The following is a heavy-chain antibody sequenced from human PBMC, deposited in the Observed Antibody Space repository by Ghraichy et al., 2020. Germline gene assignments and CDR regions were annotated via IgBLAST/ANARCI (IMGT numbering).Heavy chain of an antibody. CDR2: VYYSGSA. V-gene: IGHV4-59*01. CDR1: GGSISSFY. D-gene: IGHD4-17*01. CDR3: ARGDYGVYPLPHLDL. J-gene: IGHJ2*01. Sequence: SETLSLTCTVSGGSISSFYWNWIRQPPGKGLEWIGYVYYSGSANNNPSLKSRVSISVDTSTNQFSLKLSSVTAADTAVYYCARGDYGVYPLPHLDLWGRGALVLVSS.